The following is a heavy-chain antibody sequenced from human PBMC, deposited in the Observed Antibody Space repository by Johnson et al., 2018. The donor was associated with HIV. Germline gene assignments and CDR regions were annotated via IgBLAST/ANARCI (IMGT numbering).Heavy chain of an antibody. CDR3: AILGWGAFDI. CDR1: GFTFDDYG. Sequence: QVQLVESGGGVVRPGGSLRLSSAASGFTFDDYGMNWVRQAPGKGLEWVAVISFDGSNKYYATSVKGRFTVSRDNSKNTLDLQMDSLRAEDTAVYYCAILGWGAFDIWGQGTMVTVSS. V-gene: IGHV3-30*03. CDR2: ISFDGSNK. D-gene: IGHD2-21*01. J-gene: IGHJ3*02.